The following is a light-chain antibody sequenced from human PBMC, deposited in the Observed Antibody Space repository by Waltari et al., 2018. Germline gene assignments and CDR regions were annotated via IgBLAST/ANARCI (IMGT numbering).Light chain of an antibody. CDR3: ASWDYTLSTVV. CDR2: KIY. Sequence: QSVLTQPPSASGTPGQRVTISCSGKYSNVGSNYVYWYQHFPGTAPKLLIYKIYPRPSGAPDRCSGSKSGTSASLAISGLRSEDEADYYCASWDYTLSTVVFGGGTNLTVL. CDR1: YSNVGSNY. V-gene: IGLV1-47*01. J-gene: IGLJ2*01.